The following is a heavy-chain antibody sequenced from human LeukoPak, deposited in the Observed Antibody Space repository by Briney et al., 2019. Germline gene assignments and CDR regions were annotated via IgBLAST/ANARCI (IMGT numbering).Heavy chain of an antibody. CDR2: ISSDGSNQ. Sequence: GGSLRLSCAASSFTFSDYTMHWLRQAPGKGLEGVALISSDGSNQYYAHSVEGRFTISRDNSKNTLFLQIDSLRPEDSAVYYCARRVGWSHFDHWGQGTQLTVSS. J-gene: IGHJ4*02. CDR1: SFTFSDYT. V-gene: IGHV3-30*04. D-gene: IGHD6-19*01. CDR3: ARRVGWSHFDH.